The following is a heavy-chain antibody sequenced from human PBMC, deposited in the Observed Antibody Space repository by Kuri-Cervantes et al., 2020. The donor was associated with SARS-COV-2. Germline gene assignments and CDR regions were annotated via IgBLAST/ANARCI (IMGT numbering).Heavy chain of an antibody. Sequence: GESLKISCEGSGFMFTTYAMHWVRQAPGKGLEWVAVIWYDGSNKSYADSVKGRFTISRDNSKNTLYLQMNSLRGEGTAVYYCARDTPTLVRGVVSDRWLDPWGQGTLVTVSS. J-gene: IGHJ5*02. D-gene: IGHD3-10*01. CDR1: GFMFTTYA. V-gene: IGHV3-33*01. CDR3: ARDTPTLVRGVVSDRWLDP. CDR2: IWYDGSNK.